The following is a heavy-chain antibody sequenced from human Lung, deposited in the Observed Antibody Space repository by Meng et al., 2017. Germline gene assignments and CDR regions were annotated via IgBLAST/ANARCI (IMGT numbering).Heavy chain of an antibody. CDR2: IDNTGST. CDR1: GGSISSSSYY. V-gene: IGHV4-39*01. CDR3: VRLDWELLNWFDP. J-gene: IGHJ5*02. D-gene: IGHD1-26*01. Sequence: QLQLQESGPGLGKPSETLSLSCTVSGGSISSSSYYWGWTRQPPGKGLEWIGSIDNTGSTHYNPSLKSRVSMSVDTSKNQFSLRLNSVTAADTAVYYCVRLDWELLNWFDPWGQGTLVTVSS.